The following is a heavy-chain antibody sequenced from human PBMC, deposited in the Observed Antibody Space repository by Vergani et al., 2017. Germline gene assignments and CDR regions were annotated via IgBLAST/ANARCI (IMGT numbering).Heavy chain of an antibody. CDR1: GYTFAGYN. J-gene: IGHJ4*02. CDR3: ARCWSGYSTSWFFEY. V-gene: IGHV1-2*02. Sequence: QVQLVQSGAEVKKPGASVKVSCKASGYTFAGYNIHWVRQAPGQGLELMGWINPNSGGTNYAQKFQGRVTMTRDTSINTAYMELSRLRSDDTAVYYCARCWSGYSTSWFFEYWGQGTLVTVSS. CDR2: INPNSGGT. D-gene: IGHD6-13*01.